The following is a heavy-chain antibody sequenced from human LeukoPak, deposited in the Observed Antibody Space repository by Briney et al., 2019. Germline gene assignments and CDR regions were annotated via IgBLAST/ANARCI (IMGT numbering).Heavy chain of an antibody. V-gene: IGHV4-59*01. CDR3: ARASPPMAYYFDY. CDR2: IYYSGST. D-gene: IGHD5-24*01. J-gene: IGHJ4*02. Sequence: SETLSLTCTVSGGSISSYYWSWIRQPAGKGLEWIGYIYYSGSTNYNPSLKSRVTISVDMSKNQFSLKLSSVTAADTAVYYCARASPPMAYYFDYWGQGTLVTVSS. CDR1: GGSISSYY.